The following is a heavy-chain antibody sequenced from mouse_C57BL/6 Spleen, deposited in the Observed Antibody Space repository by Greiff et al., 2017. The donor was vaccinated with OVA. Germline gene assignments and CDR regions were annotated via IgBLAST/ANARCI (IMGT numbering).Heavy chain of an antibody. D-gene: IGHD1-1*01. CDR2: IDPETGGT. J-gene: IGHJ2*01. CDR3: TRRGTVVFDY. CDR1: GYTFTDYE. Sequence: QVQLQQSGAELVRPGASVTLSCKASGYTFTDYEMHWVKQTPVHGLEWIGAIDPETGGTAYNQKFKGKAILTADKSSSTAYMELRSLTSEDSAVYYCTRRGTVVFDYWGQGTTLTVSS. V-gene: IGHV1-15*01.